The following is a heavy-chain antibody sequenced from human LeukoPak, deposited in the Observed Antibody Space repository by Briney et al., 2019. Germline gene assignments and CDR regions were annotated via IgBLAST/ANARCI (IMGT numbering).Heavy chain of an antibody. CDR3: ARAPGDDFWSGPYYYYGMDV. V-gene: IGHV1-46*01. J-gene: IGHJ6*02. CDR2: INPSGGST. CDR1: GYTFTSYY. D-gene: IGHD3-3*01. Sequence: ASVKVSCKASGYTFTSYYMHWVRQAPGQGLEWMGIINPSGGSTSYAQKFQGRVTMTRDTSTSTVYMELSSLRSEDTAVYYCARAPGDDFWSGPYYYYGMDVWGQGTTVTVCS.